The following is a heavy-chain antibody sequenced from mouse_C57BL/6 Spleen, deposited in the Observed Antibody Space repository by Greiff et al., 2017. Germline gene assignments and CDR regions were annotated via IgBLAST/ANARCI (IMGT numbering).Heavy chain of an antibody. CDR3: ALLTGLFAY. D-gene: IGHD4-1*01. J-gene: IGHJ3*01. CDR1: GYTFTSYW. CDR2: IDPSDSYT. V-gene: IGHV1-69*01. Sequence: VQLQQPGAELVMPGASVKLSCKASGYTFTSYWMHWVKQRPGQGLEWIGEIDPSDSYTNYNQKFKGKSTLTVDKSSSTAYMQLSSLTSEDSAVYYCALLTGLFAYWGQGTLVTVSA.